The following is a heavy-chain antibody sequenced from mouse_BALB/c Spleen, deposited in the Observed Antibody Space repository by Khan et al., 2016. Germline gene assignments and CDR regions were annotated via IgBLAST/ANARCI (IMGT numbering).Heavy chain of an antibody. J-gene: IGHJ3*01. CDR3: TSERYNYNSRAWFAY. CDR2: ISYSGST. Sequence: EVQLQESGPGLVKPSQSLSLTCTVTGSSITSDYAWNWIRQFPGNKLEWMAYISYSGSTSYNPSLKSRISITRDTSKNQFFLQLNSVTTEDTATXYCTSERYNYNSRAWFAYWGQGTLVTVSA. CDR1: GSSITSDYA. V-gene: IGHV3-2*02. D-gene: IGHD1-1*01.